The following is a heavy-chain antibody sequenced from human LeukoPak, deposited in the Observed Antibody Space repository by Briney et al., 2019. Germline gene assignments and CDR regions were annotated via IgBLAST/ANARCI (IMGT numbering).Heavy chain of an antibody. CDR3: AKDQRAVEGKPTYYNILTGYYMSYYFDY. D-gene: IGHD3-9*01. Sequence: GGSLRLSCAASGFTCSSYGMHWVRQAPGKGLEWVAFIRYDGSNKYYADSVKGRFTISRDNSKNTLYLQMNSLRAEDTAVYYCAKDQRAVEGKPTYYNILTGYYMSYYFDYWGQGTLVTVSS. CDR1: GFTCSSYG. CDR2: IRYDGSNK. V-gene: IGHV3-30*02. J-gene: IGHJ4*02.